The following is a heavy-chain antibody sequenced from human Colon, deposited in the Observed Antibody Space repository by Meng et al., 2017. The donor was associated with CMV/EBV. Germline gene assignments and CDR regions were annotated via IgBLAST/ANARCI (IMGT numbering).Heavy chain of an antibody. D-gene: IGHD6-6*01. J-gene: IGHJ4*02. CDR1: GGSFSGYY. V-gene: IGHV4-34*01. CDR2: INHSGST. CDR3: ARGWQLVVDY. Sequence: SETLSLTCAVYGGSFSGYYWSWIRQPPGKGLEWIGEINHSGSTNYNPSLKSRVTISIDTSKNQFSLKLSSVTAADTAVYYCARGWQLVVDYWGQGTLVTVSS.